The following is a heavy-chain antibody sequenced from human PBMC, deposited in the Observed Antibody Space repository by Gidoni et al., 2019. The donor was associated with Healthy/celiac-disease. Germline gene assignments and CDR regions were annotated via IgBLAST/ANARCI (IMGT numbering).Heavy chain of an antibody. CDR2: IYSGGST. J-gene: IGHJ4*02. Sequence: VQLVESGGGLIQPGGSLRLSCAASGFTVSSNYMSWVRQAPGKGLAWVSVIYSGGSTYYADSVKGRFTISRDNSKNTLYLQMNSLRAEDTAVYYCASLGPYDSSGYYWAGVDYWGQGTLVTVSS. D-gene: IGHD3-22*01. CDR1: GFTVSSNY. V-gene: IGHV3-53*01. CDR3: ASLGPYDSSGYYWAGVDY.